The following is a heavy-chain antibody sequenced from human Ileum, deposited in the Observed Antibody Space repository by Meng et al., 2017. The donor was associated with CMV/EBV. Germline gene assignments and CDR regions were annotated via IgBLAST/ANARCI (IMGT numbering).Heavy chain of an antibody. J-gene: IGHJ5*02. CDR2: IKSDGAT. CDR1: GFTFTNSW. CDR3: VWDTSSWP. Sequence: GGSLRLSCAASGFTFTNSWMHWVRQAPGKGLVWVSRIKSDGATTYADFVKGRFTISRDSAKNTLYLQMNSLRPDDTAVYYCVWDTSSWPWGQGTLVTVSS. V-gene: IGHV3-74*01. D-gene: IGHD6-13*01.